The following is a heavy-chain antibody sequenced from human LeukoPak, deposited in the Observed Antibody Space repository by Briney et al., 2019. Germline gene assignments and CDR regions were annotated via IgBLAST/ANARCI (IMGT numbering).Heavy chain of an antibody. CDR3: ARVMTYCSSTSCYTQKHFDY. V-gene: IGHV3-11*04. D-gene: IGHD2-2*02. CDR1: GFTFSDYY. J-gene: IGHJ4*02. Sequence: PGGSLRLSCAASGFTFSDYYMSWIRQAPGKGLEWVSYISSSGSTIYYADSVKGRFTISRDNAKNSLYLQMNSLRAGDTAVYYCARVMTYCSSTSCYTQKHFDYWGQGTLVTVSS. CDR2: ISSSGSTI.